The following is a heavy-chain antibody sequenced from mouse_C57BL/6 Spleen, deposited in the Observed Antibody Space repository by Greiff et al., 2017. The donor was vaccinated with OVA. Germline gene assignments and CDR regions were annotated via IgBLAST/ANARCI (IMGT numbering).Heavy chain of an antibody. V-gene: IGHV5-17*01. D-gene: IGHD2-3*01. Sequence: EVQLQESGGGLVKPGGSLKLSCAASGFTFSDYGLHWVRQAPGKGLEWVAYISSGRSPIYSAHTVKGRFPISRGKAKNNLFLQMTSLRSEDTAMYYCAREGDGYYAMDYWGQGTSVTVSS. J-gene: IGHJ4*01. CDR2: ISSGRSPI. CDR1: GFTFSDYG. CDR3: AREGDGYYAMDY.